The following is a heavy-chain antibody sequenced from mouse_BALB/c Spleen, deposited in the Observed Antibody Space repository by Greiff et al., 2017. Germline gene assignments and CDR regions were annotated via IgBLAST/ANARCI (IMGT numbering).Heavy chain of an antibody. CDR3: ARHEGRLLWYFDV. J-gene: IGHJ1*01. V-gene: IGHV5-12-2*01. Sequence: EVQVVESGGGLVQPGGSLKLSCAASGFTFSSYTMSWVRQTPEKRLEWVAYISNGGGSTYYPDTVKGRFTISRDNAKNTLYLQMSSLKSEDTAMYYCARHEGRLLWYFDVWGAGTTVTVSS. CDR2: ISNGGGST. CDR1: GFTFSSYT.